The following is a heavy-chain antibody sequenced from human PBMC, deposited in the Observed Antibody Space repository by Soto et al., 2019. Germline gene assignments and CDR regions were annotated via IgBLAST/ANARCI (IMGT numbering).Heavy chain of an antibody. CDR2: IFHSGLT. D-gene: IGHD6-19*01. CDR1: GFSIRTGDY. J-gene: IGHJ4*02. Sequence: PSETLSLTCAVSGFSIRTGDYWAWIRQPPGKGLEWIGSIFHSGLTYYNPSLKSRVTILLDTSKNQFSVGLRSVTAADTAVYYCARETSPTGIAVAGTNLHFHSWGQGALVTAPQ. CDR3: ARETSPTGIAVAGTNLHFHS. V-gene: IGHV4-38-2*02.